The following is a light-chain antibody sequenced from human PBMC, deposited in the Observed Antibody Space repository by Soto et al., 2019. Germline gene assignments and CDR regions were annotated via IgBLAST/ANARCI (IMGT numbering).Light chain of an antibody. CDR3: QQYNNWPAT. J-gene: IGKJ1*01. CDR1: QSVSSSY. CDR2: GAT. V-gene: IGKV3-15*01. Sequence: IGVTQSPGTLSLSPGERATLSCRASQSVSSSYLAWYQQKPGQAPRLLIHGATTRATGIPARFSGCGSGTEFTLTISRLQSEDFAVYCCQQYNNWPATFGQGTKVDIK.